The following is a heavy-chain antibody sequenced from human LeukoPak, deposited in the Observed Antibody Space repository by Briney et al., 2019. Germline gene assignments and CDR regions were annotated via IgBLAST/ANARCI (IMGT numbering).Heavy chain of an antibody. D-gene: IGHD1-26*01. Sequence: GRSLRLSCAASGFTFSSYGMHWVRQAPGKGLEWVAVIWYDGSNKYYADSVKGRFTISRDNSKNTLYLQMNSLRAEDTAVYYCARDSGSSSFDYWGQGTLVTVSS. J-gene: IGHJ4*02. CDR2: IWYDGSNK. CDR1: GFTFSSYG. CDR3: ARDSGSSSFDY. V-gene: IGHV3-33*01.